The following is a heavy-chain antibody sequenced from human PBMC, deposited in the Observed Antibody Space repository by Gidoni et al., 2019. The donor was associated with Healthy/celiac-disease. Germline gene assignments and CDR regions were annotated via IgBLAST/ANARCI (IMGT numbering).Heavy chain of an antibody. Sequence: QVQLVESGGGVVQPGRSLRLSCAASGFTFSSYGMHWVRQAPGKGLEWVAVISYDGSNKYYADSVKGRFTISRDNSKNTLYLQMNSLRAEDTAVYYCAKDQGGWLSIAARGRTGLDYWGQGTLVTVSS. D-gene: IGHD6-6*01. CDR2: ISYDGSNK. CDR3: AKDQGGWLSIAARGRTGLDY. CDR1: GFTFSSYG. J-gene: IGHJ4*02. V-gene: IGHV3-30*18.